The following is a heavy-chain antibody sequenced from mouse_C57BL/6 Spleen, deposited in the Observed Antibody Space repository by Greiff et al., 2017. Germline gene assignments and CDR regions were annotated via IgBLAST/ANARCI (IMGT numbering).Heavy chain of an antibody. J-gene: IGHJ4*01. CDR2: ISSGGDYI. Sequence: EVQGVESGEGLVKPGGSLKLSCAASGFTFSSYAMSWVRQTPEKRLEWVAYISSGGDYIYYADTVKGRFTISRDNARNTLYLQMSSLKSEDTAMYYCTRDQRIYYGSSYGYYAMDYWGQGTSVTVSS. D-gene: IGHD1-1*01. V-gene: IGHV5-9-1*02. CDR3: TRDQRIYYGSSYGYYAMDY. CDR1: GFTFSSYA.